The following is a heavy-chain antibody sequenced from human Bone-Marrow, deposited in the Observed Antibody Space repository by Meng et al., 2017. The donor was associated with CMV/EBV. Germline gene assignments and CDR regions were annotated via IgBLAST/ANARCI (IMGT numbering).Heavy chain of an antibody. D-gene: IGHD2-2*01. CDR1: GGSISSSNYF. J-gene: IGHJ4*02. CDR3: ARVSGDIVVVPAYV. Sequence: SETLSLTCTVSGGSISSSNYFWGWIRQPPGKGLEWIGSIYYSGSTYYNPSLKSRVTISVDTSKNQFSLKLSSVTAADTAVYYCARVSGDIVVVPAYVWGQGTLVTVSS. V-gene: IGHV4-39*07. CDR2: IYYSGST.